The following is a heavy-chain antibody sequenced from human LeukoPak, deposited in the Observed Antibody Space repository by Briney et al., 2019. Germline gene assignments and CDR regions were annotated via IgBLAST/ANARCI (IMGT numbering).Heavy chain of an antibody. J-gene: IGHJ4*02. CDR2: INHSGST. V-gene: IGHV4-34*01. CDR1: GGSFSGYY. CDR3: ARNGVYYDSSGYYYNY. Sequence: SETLSLTCAVYGGSFSGYYWSWIRQPPGKGLEWIGEINHSGSTNYNPSLKSRVTISADTSKNQFSLKLSSVTAADTAVYYCARNGVYYDSSGYYYNYWGQGTLVTVSS. D-gene: IGHD3-22*01.